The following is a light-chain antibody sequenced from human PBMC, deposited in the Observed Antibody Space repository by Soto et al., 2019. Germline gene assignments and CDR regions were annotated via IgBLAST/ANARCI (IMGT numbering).Light chain of an antibody. V-gene: IGKV3-15*01. CDR3: QQYNNWPRT. Sequence: VISQSPSTLSVSPGDRVTLSCRASRTVHSNVAWYQHKPGQAPRLLIYGASFRATGMPARFSGSGFGTEFTLTISSLQSEDFAVYYCQQYNNWPRTFGQGTKVDIK. CDR1: RTVHSN. J-gene: IGKJ1*01. CDR2: GAS.